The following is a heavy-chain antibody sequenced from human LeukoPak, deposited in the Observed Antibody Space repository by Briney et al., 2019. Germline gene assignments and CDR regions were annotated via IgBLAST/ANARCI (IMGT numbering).Heavy chain of an antibody. D-gene: IGHD3-22*01. Sequence: PSETLSLTCTVSGGSISSYYWSWIRQPAGKGLEWIGRIYTSGSTNYNPSLKSRVTMSVDTSKNQFSLKLSSVTAADTAVYYCARVGWDYYDSSGYYFLDYWGQGTLVTVSS. CDR2: IYTSGST. V-gene: IGHV4-4*07. J-gene: IGHJ4*02. CDR1: GGSISSYY. CDR3: ARVGWDYYDSSGYYFLDY.